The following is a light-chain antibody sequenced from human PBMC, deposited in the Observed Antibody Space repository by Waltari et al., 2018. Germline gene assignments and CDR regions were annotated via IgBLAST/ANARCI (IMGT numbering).Light chain of an antibody. Sequence: DIVMTQSPVSLPVTPGDPPSISCGYTQSLLHRDGYKYVDWYLQKPGQSPQLLIYLGSNRASGVPDRFSGSGSGTDFTLKISRVEAEDVGVYYCMQALRTWTFGQGTKVEIK. V-gene: IGKV2-28*01. J-gene: IGKJ1*01. CDR1: QSLLHRDGYKY. CDR3: MQALRTWT. CDR2: LGS.